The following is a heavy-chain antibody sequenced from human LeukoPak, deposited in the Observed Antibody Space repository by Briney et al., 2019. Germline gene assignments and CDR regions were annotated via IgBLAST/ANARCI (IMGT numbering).Heavy chain of an antibody. V-gene: IGHV4-59*01. CDR2: IYYSGST. CDR3: ARAYYDSSGYYFPLSAFDI. D-gene: IGHD3-22*01. CDR1: GVSISSYY. J-gene: IGHJ3*02. Sequence: PSETLSLTCTVSGVSISSYYWSWIRQPPGKGLEWIGYIYYSGSTNYNPSLKSRVTISVDTSKNQFSLKLSSLTAADTAVYYCARAYYDSSGYYFPLSAFDIWGQGTMVTVSS.